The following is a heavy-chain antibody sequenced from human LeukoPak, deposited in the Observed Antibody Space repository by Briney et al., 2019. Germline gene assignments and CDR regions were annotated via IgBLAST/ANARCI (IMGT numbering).Heavy chain of an antibody. Sequence: ASVKVSCKASGYTFTSYYIHWVRLAPGQGLEWMGIINPSGGSTNYAQKFQGRVTMTRDTSTSIVYMELSSLRSEDTAVYYCARVLGYSYGYWGQGTLVTVSS. CDR1: GYTFTSYY. CDR2: INPSGGST. CDR3: ARVLGYSYGY. J-gene: IGHJ4*02. V-gene: IGHV1-46*01. D-gene: IGHD5-18*01.